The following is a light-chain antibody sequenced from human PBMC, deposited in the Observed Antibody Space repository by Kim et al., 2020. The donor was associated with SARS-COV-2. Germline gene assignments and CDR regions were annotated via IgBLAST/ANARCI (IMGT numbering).Light chain of an antibody. J-gene: IGLJ2*01. V-gene: IGLV3-19*01. Sequence: SELTQDPAVSVALGQTVRITCQGDSLRIYYASWYQQKPGQAPVLVIYGKNNRPSGIPDRFSGSSSGNTASLTITGAQAEDEADYYCNSRDSSGNHVLFGGGTQLTVL. CDR1: SLRIYY. CDR3: NSRDSSGNHVL. CDR2: GKN.